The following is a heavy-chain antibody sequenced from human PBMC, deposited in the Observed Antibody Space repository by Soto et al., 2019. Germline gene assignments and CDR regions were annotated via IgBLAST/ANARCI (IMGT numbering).Heavy chain of an antibody. CDR2: ISYDGSNK. CDR1: GFTFSSYG. Sequence: GGSLRLSCAASGFTFSSYGMHWVRQAPGKGLEWVAVISYDGSNKYYAHSVKGRFTISRDNSKNTLYLQMNSLRAGDTAVYYCAKDHRYSSSPAYYYGMDVWGQGTTVTVSS. V-gene: IGHV3-30*18. D-gene: IGHD6-13*01. CDR3: AKDHRYSSSPAYYYGMDV. J-gene: IGHJ6*02.